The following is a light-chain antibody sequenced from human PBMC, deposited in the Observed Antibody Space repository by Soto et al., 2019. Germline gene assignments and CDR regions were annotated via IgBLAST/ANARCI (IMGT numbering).Light chain of an antibody. Sequence: WTARQSVRSNLAWYQQRPGQPPRLLIYDASTRATDIPARFSGSGSGTEVNLTSSRPQYSDFAAYPSQEYNNSASWTFGQGTKVDIK. CDR1: QSVRSN. CDR2: DAS. J-gene: IGKJ1*01. V-gene: IGKV3D-15*01. CDR3: QEYNNSASWT.